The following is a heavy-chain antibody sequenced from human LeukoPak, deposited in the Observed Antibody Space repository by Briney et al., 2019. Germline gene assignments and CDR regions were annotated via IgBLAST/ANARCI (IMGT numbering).Heavy chain of an antibody. CDR1: GFTFSSYD. CDR3: ARFYGSGSYYEGKRFDP. CDR2: ISSSGSTI. Sequence: GGSLRLSCAASGFTFSSYDMNWARQAPGKGLEWVSYISSSGSTIYYADSVKGRFTISRDNAKNSLYLQMNSLRAEDTAVYYCARFYGSGSYYEGKRFDPWGQGTLVTVSS. D-gene: IGHD3-10*01. J-gene: IGHJ5*02. V-gene: IGHV3-48*03.